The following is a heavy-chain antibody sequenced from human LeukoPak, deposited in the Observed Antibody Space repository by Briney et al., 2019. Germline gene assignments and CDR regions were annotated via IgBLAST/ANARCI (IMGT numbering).Heavy chain of an antibody. V-gene: IGHV3-15*01. CDR3: TTTTYYYDSSGYYSSYYFDY. CDR2: IKSKTDGGTT. D-gene: IGHD3-22*01. CDR1: GFTFSNAW. Sequence: PGGSLRLSCAASGFTFSNAWMSWVRQAPGKGLEWVGRIKSKTDGGTTDYAAPVKGRFTISRDDSKNTLYLQMNSLKTEDTAVYYCTTTTYYYDSSGYYSSYYFDYWGQGTLVTVSS. J-gene: IGHJ4*02.